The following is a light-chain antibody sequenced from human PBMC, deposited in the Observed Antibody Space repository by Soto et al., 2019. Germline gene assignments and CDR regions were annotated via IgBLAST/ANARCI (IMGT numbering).Light chain of an antibody. CDR3: QQYYSTPRT. J-gene: IGKJ1*01. CDR1: QNVLKSSDNRNY. CDR2: WAS. Sequence: DIVMTQSPDSLAVSLGERATINCKSSQNVLKSSDNRNYLGWYQHKPGQPPKLLLYWASTRASGVPDRFSGSGSGTDFTLNISNLQAEDVAVYYCQQYYSTPRTFGQGTKVEIK. V-gene: IGKV4-1*01.